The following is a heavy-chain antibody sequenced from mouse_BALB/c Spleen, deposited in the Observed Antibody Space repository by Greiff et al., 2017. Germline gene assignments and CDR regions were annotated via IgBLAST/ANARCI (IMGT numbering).Heavy chain of an antibody. V-gene: IGHV7-3*02. CDR1: GFTFTDYY. Sequence: EVKVVESGGGLVQPGGSLRLSCATSGFTFTDYYMSWVRQPPGKALEWLGFIRNKANGYTTEYSASVKGRFTISRDNSQSILYLQMNTLRAEDSATYYCARDNRLPYAMDYWGQGTSVTVSS. J-gene: IGHJ4*01. D-gene: IGHD1-2*01. CDR3: ARDNRLPYAMDY. CDR2: IRNKANGYTT.